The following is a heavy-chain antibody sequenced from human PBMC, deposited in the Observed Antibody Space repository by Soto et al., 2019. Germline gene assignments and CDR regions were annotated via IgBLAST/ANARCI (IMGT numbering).Heavy chain of an antibody. J-gene: IGHJ4*02. CDR1: GFTFSSYS. Sequence: PGGSLRLSCAASGFTFSSYSMNWVRQAPGKGLEWVSYISSSSSTIYYADSVKGRFTISRDNAKNSLYLQMNSLRAEDTAVYYCARDHPAYSSSWYISAYWGQGTLVTVSS. D-gene: IGHD6-13*01. V-gene: IGHV3-48*01. CDR3: ARDHPAYSSSWYISAY. CDR2: ISSSSSTI.